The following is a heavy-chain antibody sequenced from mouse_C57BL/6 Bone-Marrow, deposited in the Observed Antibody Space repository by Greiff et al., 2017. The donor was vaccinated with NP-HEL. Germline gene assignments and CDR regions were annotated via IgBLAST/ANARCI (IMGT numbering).Heavy chain of an antibody. CDR3: ARPAYYSNTGFAY. D-gene: IGHD2-5*01. CDR1: GYTFTSYT. J-gene: IGHJ3*01. V-gene: IGHV1-4*01. Sequence: VQLQQSGAELARPGASVKMSCKASGYTFTSYTMHWVKQRPGQGLEWIGYINPSSGYTKYNQKFKDKATLTADKSSSKAYMQLCSLTSEDSAVYYCARPAYYSNTGFAYWGQGTLVTVSA. CDR2: INPSSGYT.